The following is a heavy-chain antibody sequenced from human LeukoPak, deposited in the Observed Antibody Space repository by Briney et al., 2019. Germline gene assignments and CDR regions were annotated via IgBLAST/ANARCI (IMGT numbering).Heavy chain of an antibody. J-gene: IGHJ4*02. CDR1: GFTFSRSA. Sequence: PGMSLRLSCAASGFTFSRSAMHWVRQPPGKGLEWMAVISNDGMRKFHADSVKGRFTISRDNSKNTLYLQMDSLTTEDTALYYCARRRDGYNPELDYWGQGTLVTVSS. CDR2: ISNDGMRK. V-gene: IGHV3-30*04. CDR3: ARRRDGYNPELDY. D-gene: IGHD5-24*01.